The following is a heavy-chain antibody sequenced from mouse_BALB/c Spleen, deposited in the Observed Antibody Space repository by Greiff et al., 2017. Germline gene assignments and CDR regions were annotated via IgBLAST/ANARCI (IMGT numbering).Heavy chain of an antibody. CDR1: GFTFSIYT. CDR2: ISSGGSYT. J-gene: IGHJ4*01. V-gene: IGHV5-6-4*01. CDR3: TRDGNYGAMDY. Sequence: EVMLVESGGGLVKPGGSLKLSCAASGFTFSIYTMSWVRQTPEKRLEWVATISSGGSYTYYPDSVKGRFTISRDNAKNTLYLQMSSLKSEDTAMYYCTRDGNYGAMDYWGQGTSVTVSS. D-gene: IGHD2-1*01.